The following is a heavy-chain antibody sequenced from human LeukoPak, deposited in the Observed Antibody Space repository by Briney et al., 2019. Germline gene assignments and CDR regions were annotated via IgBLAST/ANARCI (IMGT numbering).Heavy chain of an antibody. Sequence: SETLSLTCTVSGGSISSYYWSWIRQPPGKGLEWIGYIYYSGSTNYNPSLKSRVTISVDTSKNQFSLKLSPVTAADTAVYYCARVAAAGTYYYYYMDVWGKGTTVTISS. V-gene: IGHV4-59*01. CDR1: GGSISSYY. D-gene: IGHD6-13*01. CDR3: ARVAAAGTYYYYYMDV. CDR2: IYYSGST. J-gene: IGHJ6*03.